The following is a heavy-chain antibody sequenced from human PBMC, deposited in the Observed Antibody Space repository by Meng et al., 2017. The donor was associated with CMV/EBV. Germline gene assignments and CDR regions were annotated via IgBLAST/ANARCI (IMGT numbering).Heavy chain of an antibody. D-gene: IGHD3-10*01. CDR3: ARFIGGIRGVIGFDY. CDR2: IKQDGSEK. J-gene: IGHJ4*02. CDR1: GFTFSSYE. Sequence: GESLKISCAASGFTFSSYEMNWVRQAPGKGLEWVANIKQDGSEKYYVDSVKGRFTISRDNAKNSLYLQMNSLRAEDTAVYYCARFIGGIRGVIGFDYWGQGTLVTVSS. V-gene: IGHV3-7*01.